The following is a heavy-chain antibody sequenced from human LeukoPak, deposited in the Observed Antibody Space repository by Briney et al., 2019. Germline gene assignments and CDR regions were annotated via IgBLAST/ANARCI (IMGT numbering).Heavy chain of an antibody. CDR1: GFTVSSNY. V-gene: IGHV3-66*01. CDR3: ASAGLRYFDWPGYPSDY. Sequence: GGSVRLSCAASGFTVSSNYMSWVRQTPGKGLEWVSVIYSGGSTYYADSVKGRFTISRDNSKNTLYLQMNSLRAEDTAVYYCASAGLRYFDWPGYPSDYWGQGTLVTVSS. D-gene: IGHD3-9*01. J-gene: IGHJ4*02. CDR2: IYSGGST.